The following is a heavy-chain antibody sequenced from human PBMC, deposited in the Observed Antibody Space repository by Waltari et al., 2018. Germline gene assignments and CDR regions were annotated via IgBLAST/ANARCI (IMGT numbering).Heavy chain of an antibody. J-gene: IGHJ6*02. CDR1: GFPFNRHD. CDR2: MNPGRGNT. Sequence: QVQLVQSVAEVKQPGASVKVSCKASGFPFNRHDIISARQATGQGLEWMGWMNPGRGNTGYAQKFQGRVTMTRDTSISTAYMEVSDLRSEDTAVYYCTRGALNRRRSYGGYYYNGLDVWGQGARVTVSS. V-gene: IGHV1-8*01. D-gene: IGHD2-15*01. CDR3: TRGALNRRRSYGGYYYNGLDV.